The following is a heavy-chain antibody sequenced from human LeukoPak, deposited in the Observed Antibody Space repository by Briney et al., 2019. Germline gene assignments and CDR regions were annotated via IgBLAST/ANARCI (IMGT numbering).Heavy chain of an antibody. CDR2: IYTNGST. D-gene: IGHD3-16*02. CDR1: GGSIRSGSYH. J-gene: IGHJ4*02. V-gene: IGHV4-61*02. Sequence: SETLSLTCTVSGGSIRSGSYHWSWIRQSAGKGLEWIGRIYTNGSTNYNPSLKSRVTISVDTSKNQFSLKLNSVTAADTAVYYCARGGDYIWGTYRPFDYWGQGTLVTVSS. CDR3: ARGGDYIWGTYRPFDY.